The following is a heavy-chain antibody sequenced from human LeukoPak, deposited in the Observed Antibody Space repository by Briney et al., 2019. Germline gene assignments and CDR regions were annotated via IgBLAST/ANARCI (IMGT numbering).Heavy chain of an antibody. Sequence: GSLRLSCAASGFTFSSYSMNWVRQAPGKGLEWVSSISSSSSYMYYADSVKGRFTISRDNAKNSLYLQMNSLRAEDTAVYYCARTDTAMVAMYYFDYWGQGTLVTVSS. CDR1: GFTFSSYS. CDR2: ISSSSSYM. D-gene: IGHD5-18*01. V-gene: IGHV3-21*01. J-gene: IGHJ4*02. CDR3: ARTDTAMVAMYYFDY.